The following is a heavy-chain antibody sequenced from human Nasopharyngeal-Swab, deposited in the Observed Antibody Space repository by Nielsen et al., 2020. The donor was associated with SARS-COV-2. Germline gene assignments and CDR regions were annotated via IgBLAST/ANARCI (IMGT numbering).Heavy chain of an antibody. CDR1: GFTFSSYA. Sequence: GESLKISCSASGFTFSSYAMHWVRQAPGKGLEYVSAISSNGGSTYYADSVKGRFTISRDNSKNTLYLQMSSLRAEDTAVYYCVKARITIFGVVISSYYYYGMDVWGQGTTVTVS. V-gene: IGHV3-64D*06. CDR2: ISSNGGST. J-gene: IGHJ6*02. D-gene: IGHD3-3*01. CDR3: VKARITIFGVVISSYYYYGMDV.